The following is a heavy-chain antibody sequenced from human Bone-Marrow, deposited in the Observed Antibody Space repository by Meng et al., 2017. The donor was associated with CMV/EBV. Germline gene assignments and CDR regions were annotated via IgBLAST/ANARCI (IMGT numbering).Heavy chain of an antibody. CDR2: MSSSCTHI. V-gene: IGHV3-21*01. CDR1: EFTFTFSNYR. Sequence: GESLKISCATSEFTFTFSNYRMHWVRQAPGKGLECVSSMSSSCTHIYYVDSVKGRFTISRDNSKNTLYLQMNSLRAEDTAVYYCARASMPNYGMDVWGQGTTVTVSS. CDR3: ARASMPNYGMDV. D-gene: IGHD2/OR15-2a*01. J-gene: IGHJ6*01.